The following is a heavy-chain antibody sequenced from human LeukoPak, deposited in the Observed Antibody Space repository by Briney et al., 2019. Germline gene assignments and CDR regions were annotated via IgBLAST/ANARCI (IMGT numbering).Heavy chain of an antibody. Sequence: VASVKVSCKASGYTFTSYAMHWVRQAPGQRLEWMGWINAGNGNTKYSQKFQGRVTITRDTSASTAYMELSSLRSEDTAVYYCARPFVRGVIGTLADGQFDPWGQGTLVTVSS. J-gene: IGHJ5*02. V-gene: IGHV1-3*01. CDR2: INAGNGNT. D-gene: IGHD3-10*02. CDR1: GYTFTSYA. CDR3: ARPFVRGVIGTLADGQFDP.